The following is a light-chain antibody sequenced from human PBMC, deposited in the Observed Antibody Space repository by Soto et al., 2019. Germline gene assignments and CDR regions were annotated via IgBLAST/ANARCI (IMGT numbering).Light chain of an antibody. Sequence: QSALTQPPSASGSPGQSVTISCTGTSSDVGGYNYVSWYQQHPGKAPKLIIYEVSKWPSGVPDRFSGSRSGNTASLTVSGLQAEDEADYYRHAYAGSHNWVFGGGTKLTVL. CDR1: SSDVGGYNY. CDR3: HAYAGSHNWV. J-gene: IGLJ3*02. CDR2: EVS. V-gene: IGLV2-8*01.